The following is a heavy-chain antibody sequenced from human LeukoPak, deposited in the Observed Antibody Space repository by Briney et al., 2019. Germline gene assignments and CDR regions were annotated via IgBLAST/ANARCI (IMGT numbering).Heavy chain of an antibody. CDR2: ISYDGSNK. CDR3: ARDPITMVRGVIRWVFDY. Sequence: GGSLRLSCAASGFTFSSYAMHWVRQAPGKGLEWVAVISYDGSNKYYADSVKGRFTISRDNSKNTLYLQMNSLRAEDTAVYYCARDPITMVRGVIRWVFDYWGQGTLVTVSS. J-gene: IGHJ4*02. D-gene: IGHD3-10*01. V-gene: IGHV3-30-3*01. CDR1: GFTFSSYA.